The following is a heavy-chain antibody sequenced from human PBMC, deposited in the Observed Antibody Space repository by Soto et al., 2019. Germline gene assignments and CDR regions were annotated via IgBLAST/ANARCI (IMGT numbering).Heavy chain of an antibody. CDR2: ISYDGNTK. Sequence: QVQLVESGGGVVQPGRSLTLSCAASGFSFSSYGMHWVRQAPGKGLEWVALISYDGNTKYYADSVKGRFTISRDNSKNMLYLQMNSLRAEDTAVYYCAKRMTAVQHFDFWGQGTLVTVSS. V-gene: IGHV3-30*18. D-gene: IGHD6-13*01. J-gene: IGHJ4*02. CDR3: AKRMTAVQHFDF. CDR1: GFSFSSYG.